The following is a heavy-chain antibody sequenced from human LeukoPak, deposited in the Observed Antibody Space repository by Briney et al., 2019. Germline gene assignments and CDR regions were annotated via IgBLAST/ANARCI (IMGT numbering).Heavy chain of an antibody. V-gene: IGHV3-74*01. CDR2: INSDGKIT. CDR3: ARDSGHDAFDI. J-gene: IGHJ3*02. CDR1: GFTLTTCW. Sequence: GGSLRLSCAASGFTLTTCWMHWVRQAPGKGLVWVSRINSDGKITTYADSVKGRLTISGDYAKNTLYLQMNSLRAEDTAVYHCARDSGHDAFDIWGQGTTVTVSS.